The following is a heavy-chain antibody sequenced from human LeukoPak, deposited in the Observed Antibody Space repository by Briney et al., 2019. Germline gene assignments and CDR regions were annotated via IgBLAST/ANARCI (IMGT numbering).Heavy chain of an antibody. CDR3: AKNFGVVVPAASGNYYYYYMDV. V-gene: IGHV3-30*02. D-gene: IGHD2-2*01. CDR1: GFTFSSYG. CDR2: IRYDGSNK. J-gene: IGHJ6*03. Sequence: QPGGSLRLSCAASGFTFSSYGMHWVRQAPGKGLEWVAFIRYDGSNKYYADSVKGRFTISRDNSKNTLYLQMNSLRAEDAAVYYCAKNFGVVVPAASGNYYYYYMDVWGKGTTVTISS.